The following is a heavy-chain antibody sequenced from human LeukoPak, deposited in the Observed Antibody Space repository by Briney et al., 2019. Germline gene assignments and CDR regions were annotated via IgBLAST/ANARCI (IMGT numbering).Heavy chain of an antibody. CDR3: GHSGIYYLFDY. J-gene: IGHJ4*02. V-gene: IGHV4-39*01. Sequence: SETLSLTCIVSGGSISSNSFYWGWIRQPPGKGLEWIGSIYYSGSTYYHPSLKSRLTISVDTSKNQFSLKLTSVTAADTAVYYCGHSGIYYLFDYWGQGSLVTVSS. CDR2: IYYSGST. D-gene: IGHD1-26*01. CDR1: GGSISSNSFY.